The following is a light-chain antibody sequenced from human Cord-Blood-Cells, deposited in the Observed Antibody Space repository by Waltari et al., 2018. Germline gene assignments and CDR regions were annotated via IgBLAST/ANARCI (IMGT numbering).Light chain of an antibody. V-gene: IGLV6-57*01. CDR2: EVN. CDR1: SGSIASNY. Sequence: NFMLTQPHSVSESPGKTVTISCTRSSGSIASNYVQWYQQRPGSSPTTGIYEVNQRPSGVPDRFSDSIDSSSNSAYLTISGLKTEDEADYYCQSYDSSNQVFGGGTKLTVL. J-gene: IGLJ3*02. CDR3: QSYDSSNQV.